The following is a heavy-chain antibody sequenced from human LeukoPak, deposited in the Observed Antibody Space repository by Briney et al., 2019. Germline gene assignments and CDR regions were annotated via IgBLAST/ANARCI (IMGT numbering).Heavy chain of an antibody. V-gene: IGHV3-7*01. D-gene: IGHD3-16*01. CDR3: ARAGGGLDV. J-gene: IGHJ6*02. CDR2: IKQDGSEK. Sequence: QSGGSLRLSCVASGFTFSSYWMSWVRQAPGKGLEWVANIKQDGSEKYYVDSVKGRFTISRDNAKNSLYLQMNSLRAEDTAVYYCARAGGGLDVWGQGTTVTVSS. CDR1: GFTFSSYW.